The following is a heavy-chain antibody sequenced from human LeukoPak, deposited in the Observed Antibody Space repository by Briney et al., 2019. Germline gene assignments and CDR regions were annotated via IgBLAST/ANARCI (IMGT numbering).Heavy chain of an antibody. CDR2: INAGNGNT. Sequence: ASVTVSCKASGYTFTSYAMHWVRQAPGQRLEWMGWINAGNGNTKYSQKFQGRVTITRDTSASTAYMELSSLRSEDTAVYYCASRGIAAAGTTRFDYWGQGTLVTVSS. D-gene: IGHD6-13*01. CDR3: ASRGIAAAGTTRFDY. CDR1: GYTFTSYA. J-gene: IGHJ4*02. V-gene: IGHV1-3*01.